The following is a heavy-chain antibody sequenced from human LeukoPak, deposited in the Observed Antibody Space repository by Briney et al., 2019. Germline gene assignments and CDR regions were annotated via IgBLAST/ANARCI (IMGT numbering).Heavy chain of an antibody. CDR2: IRYDGSNK. CDR3: AKDTDGNYVFYYYYYMDV. D-gene: IGHD1-7*01. V-gene: IGHV3-30*02. J-gene: IGHJ6*03. Sequence: PGGSLRLSCAASGFTFSSYGMHWVRQAPGKGLEWVAFIRYDGSNKYYADSVKGRSTISRDNSKNTLYLQMNSLRAEDTAVYYCAKDTDGNYVFYYYYYMDVWGKGTTVTVSS. CDR1: GFTFSSYG.